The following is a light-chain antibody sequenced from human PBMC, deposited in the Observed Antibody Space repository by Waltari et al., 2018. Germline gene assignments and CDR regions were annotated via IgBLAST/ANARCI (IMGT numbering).Light chain of an antibody. J-gene: IGKJ2*01. CDR3: QQYNNWPPA. CDR2: GAS. V-gene: IGKV3-15*01. CDR1: QSVSRN. Sequence: EIVMTQSPATLSVSPGERATLSCRAIQSVSRNLAWYQQKPGQAPRLLIYGASTRATGIPARFSGSGSGTEFTLTISSLQSEDFAVYYCQQYNNWPPAFGQGTKLEIK.